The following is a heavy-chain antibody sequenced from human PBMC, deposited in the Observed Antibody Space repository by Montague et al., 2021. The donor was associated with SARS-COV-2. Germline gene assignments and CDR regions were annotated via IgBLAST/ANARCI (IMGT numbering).Heavy chain of an antibody. D-gene: IGHD6-6*01. CDR2: MYYTGHT. V-gene: IGHV4-61*01. J-gene: IGHJ4*02. CDR3: ARSRANVPSRPGFDY. Sequence: SETLSLTCTVSGASIASDNFYWSWIRHPPGKGLEWIGYMYYTGHTNYNPSLESRVTIPVDPSKNQFSLTLTSVTAADTAVYYCARSRANVPSRPGFDYWGQGALVTVSS. CDR1: GASIASDNFY.